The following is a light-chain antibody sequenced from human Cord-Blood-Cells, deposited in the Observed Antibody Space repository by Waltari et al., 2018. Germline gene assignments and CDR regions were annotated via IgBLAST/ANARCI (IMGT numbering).Light chain of an antibody. J-gene: IGKJ1*01. CDR2: YAS. Sequence: AIRMTQSPFSLSASVGDRVTITCCASQGISSYLAWYQQKPAKAPKLFIYYASSLQSGVPSRVSGSGSGTDYTLTISSLQPEDFATYYCQQYYSTPWAFGQGTKVEIK. CDR1: QGISSY. CDR3: QQYYSTPWA. V-gene: IGKV1D-43*01.